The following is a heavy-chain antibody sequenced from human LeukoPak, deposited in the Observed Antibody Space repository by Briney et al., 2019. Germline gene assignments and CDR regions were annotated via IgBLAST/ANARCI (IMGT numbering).Heavy chain of an antibody. Sequence: GGSLRLSCAASGFTFSNYAMSWVRQAPGKGLEWVSAISGNGGSTDYADSVKGRFTISRDNSKNTLFLQMNSLRAEDTAVYYCANRGGNPKGSFDYWGQGTLVTVSS. CDR1: GFTFSNYA. CDR3: ANRGGNPKGSFDY. J-gene: IGHJ4*02. V-gene: IGHV3-23*01. D-gene: IGHD4-23*01. CDR2: ISGNGGST.